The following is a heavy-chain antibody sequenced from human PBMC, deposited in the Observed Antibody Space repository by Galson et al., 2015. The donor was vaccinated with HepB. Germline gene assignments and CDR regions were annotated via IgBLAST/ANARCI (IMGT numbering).Heavy chain of an antibody. V-gene: IGHV1-2*07. D-gene: IGHD3-16*01. CDR2: INPNRGGP. Sequence: SVKVSCKASGYTFTGSYIHWVRQAPGQGLEWMGWINPNRGGPNHAHKFQGRVTTSRDTSLDTDHMELGRMITDDTAVYYCARDGGGLNWFDPWGQGTLVTVSS. J-gene: IGHJ5*02. CDR1: GYTFTGSY. CDR3: ARDGGGLNWFDP.